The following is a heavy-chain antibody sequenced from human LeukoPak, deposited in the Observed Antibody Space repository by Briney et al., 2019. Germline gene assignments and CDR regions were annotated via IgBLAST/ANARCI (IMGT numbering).Heavy chain of an antibody. V-gene: IGHV1-2*02. Sequence: GASVKVSCKASGYTFTGYYMHWVRQAPGQGLEWMGWINPNSGGTNYAQKFQGRVTMTRDTSISTAYMELSRLRSDDTAVYYCARAVGNYYGSGSYPPHLDYWGQGTLVTVSS. J-gene: IGHJ4*02. CDR1: GYTFTGYY. CDR2: INPNSGGT. CDR3: ARAVGNYYGSGSYPPHLDY. D-gene: IGHD3-10*01.